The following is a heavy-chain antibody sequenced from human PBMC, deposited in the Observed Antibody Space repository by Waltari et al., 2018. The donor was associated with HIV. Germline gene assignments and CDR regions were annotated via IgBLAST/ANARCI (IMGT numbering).Heavy chain of an antibody. Sequence: QVQLQESGPGLATPSQTLSLTCSVFGDSIMTGGSRHSWPRLSAERGMEWICRVYGGGNTYYNPSLRSRVTISIDTAKNQHSLNLTSVTAADSAVYFCATSKVLSGNYFYGLDVWGQGTTVIVSS. CDR2: VYGGGNT. J-gene: IGHJ6*02. CDR1: GDSIMTGGSR. D-gene: IGHD3-3*01. V-gene: IGHV4-61*02. CDR3: ATSKVLSGNYFYGLDV.